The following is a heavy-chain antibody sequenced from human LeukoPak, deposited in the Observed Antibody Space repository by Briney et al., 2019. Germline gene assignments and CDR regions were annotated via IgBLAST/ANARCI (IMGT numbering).Heavy chain of an antibody. CDR1: GGSFSGYY. CDR3: ARREQLGQADY. V-gene: IGHV4-34*01. D-gene: IGHD6-6*01. J-gene: IGHJ4*02. CDR2: INHSGST. Sequence: SETLSLTCAVYGGSFSGYYWSWIRQPPGKGLEWIGEINHSGSTNYNPSLKSRVTISVDMSKNQFSLKLSSVTAADTAVYYCARREQLGQADYWGQGTLVTVSS.